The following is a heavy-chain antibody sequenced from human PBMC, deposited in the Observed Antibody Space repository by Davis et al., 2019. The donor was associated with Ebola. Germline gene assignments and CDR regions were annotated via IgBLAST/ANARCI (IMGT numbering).Heavy chain of an antibody. CDR3: ARLPLIVVVPAAPDY. CDR2: ISAYNGNT. V-gene: IGHV1-18*01. Sequence: ASVKVSCKASGYTFTSYGISWVRQAPGQGLEWMGWISAYNGNTNYAQKLQGRVTMTTDTSTSTAYMELRSLRSDDTAVYYCARLPLIVVVPAAPDYWGQGTLVTVSS. D-gene: IGHD2-2*01. CDR1: GYTFTSYG. J-gene: IGHJ4*02.